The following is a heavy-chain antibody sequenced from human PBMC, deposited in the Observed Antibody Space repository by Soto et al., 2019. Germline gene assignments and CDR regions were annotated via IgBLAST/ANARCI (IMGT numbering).Heavy chain of an antibody. CDR1: GGSISSGGYY. Sequence: PSETLSLTCSVSGGSISSGGYYWSWIRQHPGKGLEWIGYIYYSGSTYYNPSLKSRVTISVDTSKNQFSLKLSSVTAADTAVYYCARDVAGKTTVGHYFDYWGQGTLGTVCS. CDR3: ARDVAGKTTVGHYFDY. CDR2: IYYSGST. D-gene: IGHD4-17*01. V-gene: IGHV4-31*03. J-gene: IGHJ4*02.